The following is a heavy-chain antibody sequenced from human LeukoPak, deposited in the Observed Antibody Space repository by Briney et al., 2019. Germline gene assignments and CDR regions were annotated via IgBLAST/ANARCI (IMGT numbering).Heavy chain of an antibody. CDR2: IYYSGST. J-gene: IGHJ4*02. V-gene: IGHV4-59*08. CDR1: GGSISSYY. Sequence: SETLSLTCTVSGGSISSYYWSWIRQPPGKGLEWIGYIYYSGSTNYNPSLKSRVTISVDTSKNQFSLKLSSVTAADTAVYYCARGYTVTAYSDYWGQGTLVTVSS. D-gene: IGHD4-17*01. CDR3: ARGYTVTAYSDY.